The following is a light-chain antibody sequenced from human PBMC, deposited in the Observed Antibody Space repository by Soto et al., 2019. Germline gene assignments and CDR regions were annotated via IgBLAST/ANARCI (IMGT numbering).Light chain of an antibody. CDR2: KAS. J-gene: IGKJ1*01. V-gene: IGKV1-5*03. Sequence: DIQMTQSPSTLSVSVGDRVTITCRASQSISTWLAWYQHKPGKAPKLLIYKASSLESGVPSRFSGSESGTEFALTISSLEPDDFATYYCQLYNRYWTFGQGTKVEVK. CDR1: QSISTW. CDR3: QLYNRYWT.